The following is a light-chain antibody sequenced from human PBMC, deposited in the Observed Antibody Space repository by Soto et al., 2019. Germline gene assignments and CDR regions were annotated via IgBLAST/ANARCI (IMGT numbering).Light chain of an antibody. CDR3: QQSYSTPPGT. CDR1: QSISNY. Sequence: DIQMTQSPSSLSASVGDRVTITCRASQSISNYLNWYQQKPGKAPNLLIYDASSLQRGVPSRFSGSGSGTDFTLTISSLQPEDFATYYCQQSYSTPPGTFGQGTKLEIK. CDR2: DAS. V-gene: IGKV1-39*01. J-gene: IGKJ2*01.